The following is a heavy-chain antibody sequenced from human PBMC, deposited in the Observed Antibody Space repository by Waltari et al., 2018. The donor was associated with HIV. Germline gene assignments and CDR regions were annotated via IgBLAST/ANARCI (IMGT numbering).Heavy chain of an antibody. J-gene: IGHJ1*01. Sequence: QVQLQQWGTGLLMPSETLSLTCAVYGGSFTAYYWTWIRQSPGNGLEWSGEIDHSGMTNYNPSLRSRVTIVVDASKNQFSLKLTSVTAADTGLYYCARGPHTSIFGVVKDFQPWGQGTLVIVSS. CDR2: IDHSGMT. CDR1: GGSFTAYY. CDR3: ARGPHTSIFGVVKDFQP. V-gene: IGHV4-34*02. D-gene: IGHD3-3*01.